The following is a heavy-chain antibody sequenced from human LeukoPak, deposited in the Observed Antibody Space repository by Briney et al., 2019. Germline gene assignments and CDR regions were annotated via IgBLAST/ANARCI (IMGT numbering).Heavy chain of an antibody. V-gene: IGHV3-20*04. CDR2: INWNGGST. J-gene: IGHJ4*02. CDR3: ARDGYGDYWSDY. D-gene: IGHD4-17*01. CDR1: GFTFDYYG. Sequence: GGSLRLSCAASGFTFDYYGMSWVRQAPGKGLEWVSGINWNGGSTGYADSVKGRFTISRDNAKNSLYLQMNSLRAEDTALYYCARDGYGDYWSDYWGQGTLVTVSS.